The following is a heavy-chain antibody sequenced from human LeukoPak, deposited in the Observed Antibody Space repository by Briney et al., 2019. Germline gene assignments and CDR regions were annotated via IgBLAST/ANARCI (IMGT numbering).Heavy chain of an antibody. CDR3: AKAQLRYFDYLHYFDY. CDR1: GFTFSSHA. D-gene: IGHD3-9*01. V-gene: IGHV3-23*01. Sequence: PGGSLRLSCAASGFTFSSHAMSGVRQATGKGLECVSAIGGSGGSTCYADSVKGRFTISRDNSKNTLYLQMNSLRAEDTAVYYCAKAQLRYFDYLHYFDYWGQGTLVTVSS. CDR2: IGGSGGST. J-gene: IGHJ4*02.